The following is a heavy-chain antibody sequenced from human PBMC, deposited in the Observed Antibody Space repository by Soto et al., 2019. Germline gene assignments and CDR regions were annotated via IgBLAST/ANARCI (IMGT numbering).Heavy chain of an antibody. CDR2: IYHSGST. V-gene: IGHV4-4*02. CDR1: GGSISSSNW. J-gene: IGHJ4*02. Sequence: SETLSLTCAVSGGSISSSNWWSWVRQPPGKGLEWIGEIYHSGSTNYNPSLKSRVTISVDKSKNQFSLKLSSVTAADTAVYYCARRGITGTRYFDYWGRGTLVTVSS. CDR3: ARRGITGTRYFDY. D-gene: IGHD1-7*01.